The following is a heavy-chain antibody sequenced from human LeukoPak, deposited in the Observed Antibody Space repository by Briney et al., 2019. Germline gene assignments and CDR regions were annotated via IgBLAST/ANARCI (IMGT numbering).Heavy chain of an antibody. CDR2: ISGSGGST. CDR1: GFTLSDYH. D-gene: IGHD1-26*01. V-gene: IGHV3-23*01. Sequence: GGSLRLSCAASGFTLSDYHMDWVRQAPGKGLEWVSAISGSGGSTYYADSVKGRFTISRDNSLNTLYLQMNSLRAEDTAVYYCAKRLVGAKGFDYWGQGTLVTVSS. CDR3: AKRLVGAKGFDY. J-gene: IGHJ4*02.